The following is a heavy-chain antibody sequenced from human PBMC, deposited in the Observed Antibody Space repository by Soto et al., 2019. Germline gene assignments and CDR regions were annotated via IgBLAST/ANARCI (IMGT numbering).Heavy chain of an antibody. J-gene: IGHJ4*02. CDR2: MNPKSANT. Sequence: QVQLVQSGAEVKKPGASVKVSCKASRYTFISYDINWVRQATGQGLEWMGWMNPKSANTGYAQNFQGRVTMTRNTSIRTAYMELSSLRSEDTAVYYCVRSPSWETTVTPYYFDYWGQGTLVTVSS. D-gene: IGHD4-4*01. CDR1: RYTFISYD. CDR3: VRSPSWETTVTPYYFDY. V-gene: IGHV1-8*01.